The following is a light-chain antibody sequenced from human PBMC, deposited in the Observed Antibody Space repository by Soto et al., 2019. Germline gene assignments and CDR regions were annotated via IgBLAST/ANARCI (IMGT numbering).Light chain of an antibody. CDR3: QQYKDWPPIT. J-gene: IGKJ4*01. CDR1: QSVAIY. CDR2: DTS. V-gene: IGKV3-15*01. Sequence: EIVMTQSPASLSVYPGERATLSCRASQSVAIYLAWYQQRPGQPPRLLIYDTSIRAPGIPATFSGSGSGTEFTITISSLQSEDVAVYYCQQYKDWPPITFGGGTKVQIK.